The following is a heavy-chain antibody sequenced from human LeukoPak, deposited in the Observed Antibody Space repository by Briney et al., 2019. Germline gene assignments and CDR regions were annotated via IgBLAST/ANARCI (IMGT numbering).Heavy chain of an antibody. CDR2: ISGSGGST. D-gene: IGHD5-18*01. Sequence: GGTLRLSCAASGFTFSSYAMSWVRQAPGKGLEWVSAISGSGGSTYYADSVKGRFTISRDNSKNTLYLQMNSLRAEDTAVYYCARGDTAMVQALIYFDYWGQGTLVTVSS. CDR3: ARGDTAMVQALIYFDY. CDR1: GFTFSSYA. V-gene: IGHV3-23*01. J-gene: IGHJ4*02.